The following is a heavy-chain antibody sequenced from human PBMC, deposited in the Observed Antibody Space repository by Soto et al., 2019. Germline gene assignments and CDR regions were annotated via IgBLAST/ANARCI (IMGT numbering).Heavy chain of an antibody. D-gene: IGHD3-22*01. V-gene: IGHV4-59*12. CDR3: ARERGADYYDSSGYSTFDY. J-gene: IGHJ4*02. CDR1: GGSISSYY. Sequence: SETLSLTCTVSGGSISSYYWSWIRQPPGKGLEWIGYIYYSGSTYYNPSLKSRVTISVDTSKNQFSLKLSSVTAADTAVYYCARERGADYYDSSGYSTFDYWGQGTLVTVSS. CDR2: IYYSGST.